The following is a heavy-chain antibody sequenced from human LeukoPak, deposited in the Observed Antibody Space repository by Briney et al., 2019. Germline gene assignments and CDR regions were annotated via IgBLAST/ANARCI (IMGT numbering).Heavy chain of an antibody. D-gene: IGHD3-22*01. CDR2: IKQDGTEE. CDR1: GFTFTTYW. J-gene: IGHJ4*02. CDR3: ARDGRDYDTLDY. Sequence: GESLRLSCAASGFTFTTYWMSWVRQAPGKGLEWVANIKQDGTEEYYVDSVKGRFTISRDNAKNSLYLQMNSLRAEDTAVYYCARDGRDYDTLDYWGQGTLVTVSS. V-gene: IGHV3-7*01.